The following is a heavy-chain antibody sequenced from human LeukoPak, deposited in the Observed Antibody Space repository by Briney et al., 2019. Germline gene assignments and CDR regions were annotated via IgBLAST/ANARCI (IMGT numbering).Heavy chain of an antibody. CDR3: ATVGIQEVPEDAFDI. Sequence: GESLKISCKGSGHSFTSYWIGWVRQMPGKGLEWMGIIYPGDSDTRYSPSFQGQVTISADKSISTAYLQWSSLKASDTAMYYCATVGIQEVPEDAFDIWGQGTTVTVSS. D-gene: IGHD5-18*01. CDR1: GHSFTSYW. CDR2: IYPGDSDT. J-gene: IGHJ3*02. V-gene: IGHV5-51*01.